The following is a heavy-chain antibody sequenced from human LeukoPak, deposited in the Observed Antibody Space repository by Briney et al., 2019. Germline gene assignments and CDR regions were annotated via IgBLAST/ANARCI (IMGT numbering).Heavy chain of an antibody. Sequence: GGSLRLSRAASGFTFSSYSMNWVRQAPGKGLEWVSYISSSSSTIYYADSVKGRFTISRDNAKNSLYLQMNSLRAEDTAVYYCARRGGSYPIDDAFDIWGQGTMVTVSS. V-gene: IGHV3-48*01. D-gene: IGHD1-26*01. CDR2: ISSSSSTI. CDR3: ARRGGSYPIDDAFDI. J-gene: IGHJ3*02. CDR1: GFTFSSYS.